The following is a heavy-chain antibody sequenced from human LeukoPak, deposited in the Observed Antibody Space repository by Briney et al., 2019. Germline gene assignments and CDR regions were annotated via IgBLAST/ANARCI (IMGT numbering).Heavy chain of an antibody. CDR3: ARVRYSSSWYTNWFDP. CDR1: GYTFTSYD. J-gene: IGHJ5*02. Sequence: GASVKVSCKASGYTFTSYDINWVRQATGQGFEWMGWMNPNSGNTGYAQKFQGRVTITRNTSISTAYMELSSLRSEDTAVYYCARVRYSSSWYTNWFDPWGQGTLVTVSS. V-gene: IGHV1-8*03. D-gene: IGHD6-13*01. CDR2: MNPNSGNT.